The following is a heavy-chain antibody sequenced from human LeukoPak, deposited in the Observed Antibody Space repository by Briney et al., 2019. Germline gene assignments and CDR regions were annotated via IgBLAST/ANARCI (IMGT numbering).Heavy chain of an antibody. CDR2: IRWNSGSI. D-gene: IGHD6-19*01. J-gene: IGHJ4*02. Sequence: PGRSLRLSCAASGFIFDEFAMHWVRQVPGKGLEWVSGIRWNSGSIGYADSVKGRFTISRDNAKNSLYLQMKSLRAEDTALYYCAKDLSVAGTEGFDYWGQGTLVTVSS. V-gene: IGHV3-9*01. CDR1: GFIFDEFA. CDR3: AKDLSVAGTEGFDY.